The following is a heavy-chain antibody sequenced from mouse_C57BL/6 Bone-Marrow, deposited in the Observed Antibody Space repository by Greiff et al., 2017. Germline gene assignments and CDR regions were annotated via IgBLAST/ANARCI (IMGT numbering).Heavy chain of an antibody. CDR3: ASSHYYGSSLYFDY. V-gene: IGHV1-77*01. D-gene: IGHD1-1*01. J-gene: IGHJ2*01. CDR2: IGPGSGST. Sequence: QVHVKQSGAELVKPGASVKISCKASGYTFTDYYINWVKQRPGQGLEWIGKIGPGSGSTYYNEKFKGKATLTADKSSSTAYMQLSSLTSEDSAVYCCASSHYYGSSLYFDYWGQGTTLTVSS. CDR1: GYTFTDYY.